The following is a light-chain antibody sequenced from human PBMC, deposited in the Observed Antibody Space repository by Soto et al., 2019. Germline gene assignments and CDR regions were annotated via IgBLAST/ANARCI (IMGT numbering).Light chain of an antibody. Sequence: EIVMTQSPATLSVSPGERATLSCRASQSVSSNLAWYQQKPGQAPWLLIYGASTRATGIPARFSGSGSGTEFTLTISSLQSEDFAVYYCQQYNNWPPWTVGHGTKVEIK. V-gene: IGKV3-15*01. CDR1: QSVSSN. J-gene: IGKJ1*01. CDR3: QQYNNWPPWT. CDR2: GAS.